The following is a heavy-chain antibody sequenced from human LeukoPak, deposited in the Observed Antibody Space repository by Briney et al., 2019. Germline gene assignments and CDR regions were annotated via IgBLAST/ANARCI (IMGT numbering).Heavy chain of an antibody. J-gene: IGHJ4*02. CDR3: ARGGGYYGSGETYYFDY. Sequence: SETLSLTCTVSGGSISSYYWSWIRQPPGKGLEWIGYIYYSGSTNYNPSLKSRVTISVDTSKNQFSLKLSSVAAADTAVYYCARGGGYYGSGETYYFDYWGQGTLVTVSS. CDR1: GGSISSYY. CDR2: IYYSGST. D-gene: IGHD3-10*01. V-gene: IGHV4-59*01.